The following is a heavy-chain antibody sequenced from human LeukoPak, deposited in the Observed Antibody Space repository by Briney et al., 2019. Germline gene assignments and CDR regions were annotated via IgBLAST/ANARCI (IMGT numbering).Heavy chain of an antibody. CDR2: IRTKTNNFAT. J-gene: IGHJ4*02. D-gene: IGHD3-22*01. Sequence: GGSLRLSCAASGFTFSASAMHWVRQASGKGLEWVGRIRTKTNNFATAYAASVKGRFTVSRDDSKNTAYLQMNSLKTEDTAVYYCTRLLDYNGYCYGAFDYWGQGTLVTVSS. V-gene: IGHV3-73*01. CDR3: TRLLDYNGYCYGAFDY. CDR1: GFTFSASA.